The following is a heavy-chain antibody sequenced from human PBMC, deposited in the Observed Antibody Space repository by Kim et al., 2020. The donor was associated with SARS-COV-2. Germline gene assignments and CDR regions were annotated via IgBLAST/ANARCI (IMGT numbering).Heavy chain of an antibody. CDR3: TRVGWLRSYYFDY. Sequence: ESAAAVQGRFTTSRDDSKSIAYLKMNSLKTQDTAVYYCTRVGWLRSYYFDYWGQGTLVTVSS. V-gene: IGHV3-49*02. J-gene: IGHJ4*02. D-gene: IGHD5-12*01.